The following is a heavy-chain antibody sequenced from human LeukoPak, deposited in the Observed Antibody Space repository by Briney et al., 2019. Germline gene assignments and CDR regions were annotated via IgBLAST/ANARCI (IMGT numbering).Heavy chain of an antibody. Sequence: ASVKVSCKASGYTFTSYDINWVRQATGQGLEWMGWMNPNSGNTGYAQKFQGRVTMTRNTSISTAYMELSSLRSEDTAVYYCATDHYYDSSGYYYYFDYWGQGTLVTVSS. CDR1: GYTFTSYD. J-gene: IGHJ4*02. D-gene: IGHD3-22*01. CDR2: MNPNSGNT. CDR3: ATDHYYDSSGYYYYFDY. V-gene: IGHV1-8*01.